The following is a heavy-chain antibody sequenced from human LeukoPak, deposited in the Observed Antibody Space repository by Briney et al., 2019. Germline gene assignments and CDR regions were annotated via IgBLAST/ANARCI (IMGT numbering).Heavy chain of an antibody. Sequence: ASVKVSCKASGYTFTTYGISWVRQAPGQGLEWMGWINTFNGNTNYAQKLQGRVTLTTDTSTSTAYMELRSLRSDDTAVYYCARALRGEGYWGQGTLVTVSS. CDR3: ARALRGEGY. D-gene: IGHD2-21*01. J-gene: IGHJ4*02. V-gene: IGHV1-18*01. CDR2: INTFNGNT. CDR1: GYTFTTYG.